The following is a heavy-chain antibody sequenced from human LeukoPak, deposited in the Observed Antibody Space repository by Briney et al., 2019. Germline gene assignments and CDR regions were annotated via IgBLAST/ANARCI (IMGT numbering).Heavy chain of an antibody. D-gene: IGHD6-19*01. CDR3: AREGAVVGTGLYYYYYMDV. CDR2: IIPIFGTA. V-gene: IGHV1-69*05. Sequence: SVKVSCKASGGTFSSYAISWVRQAPGQGLEWMGRIIPIFGTANYAQKFQGRVTITTDESTSTAYMELSSLRSEDTAVYYCAREGAVVGTGLYYYYYMDVWGKGTTVTVSS. CDR1: GGTFSSYA. J-gene: IGHJ6*03.